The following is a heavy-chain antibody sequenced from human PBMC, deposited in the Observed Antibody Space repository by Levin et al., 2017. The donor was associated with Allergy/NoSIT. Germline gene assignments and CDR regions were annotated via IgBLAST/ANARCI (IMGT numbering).Heavy chain of an antibody. V-gene: IGHV4-34*01. J-gene: IGHJ6*03. CDR1: GGSFSGYY. Sequence: SETLSLTCAVYGGSFSGYYWSWIRQPPGKGLEWIGEINHSGSTNYNPSLKSRVTISVDTSKNQFSLKLSSVTAADTAVYYCARVSSRMVRGVIRAKDYYYMDVWGKGTTVTVSS. CDR2: INHSGST. CDR3: ARVSSRMVRGVIRAKDYYYMDV. D-gene: IGHD3-10*01.